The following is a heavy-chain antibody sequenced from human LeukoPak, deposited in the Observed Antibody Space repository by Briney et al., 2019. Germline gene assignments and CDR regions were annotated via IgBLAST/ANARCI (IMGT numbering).Heavy chain of an antibody. CDR2: IKSKTDGGTT. CDR3: TTAFATSNLYYYYMDV. D-gene: IGHD1-14*01. J-gene: IGHJ6*03. CDR1: GFTFSNAW. Sequence: AGGSLRLSCAASGFTFSNAWMSWVRQAPGKGLEWVGRIKSKTDGGTTDYAAPVKGRFTISRDDSKNTLYLQMNSLKTEDTAVYYCTTAFATSNLYYYYMDVWGKGTTVTVSS. V-gene: IGHV3-15*01.